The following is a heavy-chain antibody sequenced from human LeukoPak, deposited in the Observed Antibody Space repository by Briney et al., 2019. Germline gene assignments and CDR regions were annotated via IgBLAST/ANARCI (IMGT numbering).Heavy chain of an antibody. CDR3: ASGGDPQWLVHGEY. V-gene: IGHV3-23*03. Sequence: GGSLRLSCAASGFTFSTSAMTWVRQAPGKGLEWVSVLYSAGSTYFADSVKGRFTISRDNSKNTLYLQMNSLKPEDTAVYYCASGGDPQWLVHGEYWGQGTLVTVSS. CDR1: GFTFSTSA. CDR2: LYSAGST. D-gene: IGHD6-19*01. J-gene: IGHJ4*02.